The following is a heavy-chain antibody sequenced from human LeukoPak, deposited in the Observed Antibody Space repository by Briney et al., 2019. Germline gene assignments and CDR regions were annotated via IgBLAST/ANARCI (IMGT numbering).Heavy chain of an antibody. D-gene: IGHD6-13*01. Sequence: PGGSLRLSCAASGFTFSSYSMNWVRQAPGKGLEWVSSISSSSSYIYYADSVKGRFTISRDNAKNSLCLQMNSLRAEDTAVYYCASRSSWSRGRYYYGMDVWGQGTTVTVSS. CDR2: ISSSSSYI. V-gene: IGHV3-21*01. CDR3: ASRSSWSRGRYYYGMDV. J-gene: IGHJ6*02. CDR1: GFTFSSYS.